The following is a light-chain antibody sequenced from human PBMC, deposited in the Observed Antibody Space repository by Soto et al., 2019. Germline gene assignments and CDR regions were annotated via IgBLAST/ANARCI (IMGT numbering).Light chain of an antibody. Sequence: QSALAQPASVSGSPGQSITISRTGTSSDVGGFNSVSWYQLRPGTAPKLILYDVVDRPSGVSYRFSGSKSGNTASLTISGLQAADEADYFCSSYTSTMTNVFGSGTKVTVL. V-gene: IGLV2-14*03. CDR1: SSDVGGFNS. CDR3: SSYTSTMTNV. CDR2: DVV. J-gene: IGLJ1*01.